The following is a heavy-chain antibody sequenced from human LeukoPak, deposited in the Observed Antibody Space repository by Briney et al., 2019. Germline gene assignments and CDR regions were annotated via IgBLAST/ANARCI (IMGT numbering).Heavy chain of an antibody. D-gene: IGHD3-22*01. CDR1: GITFSSYG. CDR2: INWNGDST. J-gene: IGHJ4*02. V-gene: IGHV3-20*04. CDR3: AKDYYYDSSGYYPD. Sequence: GGSLRLSCAASGITFSSYGMSWVRQAPGKGLEWVSAINWNGDSTGYADSVKGRFTISRDNAKNSLYLQMNSLRAEDTALYYCAKDYYYDSSGYYPDWGQGTLVTVSS.